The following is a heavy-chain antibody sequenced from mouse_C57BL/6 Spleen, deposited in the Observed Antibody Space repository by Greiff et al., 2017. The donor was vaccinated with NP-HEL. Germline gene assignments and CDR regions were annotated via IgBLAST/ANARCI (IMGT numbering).Heavy chain of an antibody. CDR2: ISSGSSTI. J-gene: IGHJ4*01. CDR1: GFTFSDYG. D-gene: IGHD1-1*01. Sequence: EVQGVESGGGLVKPGGSLKLSCAASGFTFSDYGMHWVRQAPEKGLEWVAYISSGSSTIYYEDTVKGRFTISRDNAKNTLFLQMTSLRSEDTAMYYGAKSTYYGSRPDYYAMDYWGQGTSVTVSS. CDR3: AKSTYYGSRPDYYAMDY. V-gene: IGHV5-17*01.